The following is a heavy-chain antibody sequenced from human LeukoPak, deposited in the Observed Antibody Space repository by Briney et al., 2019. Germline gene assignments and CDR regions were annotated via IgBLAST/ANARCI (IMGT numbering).Heavy chain of an antibody. CDR2: INPNSGGT. CDR3: ARAVRWSGYYRRKKDYFDY. J-gene: IGHJ4*02. CDR1: GHTFTGYY. D-gene: IGHD3-3*01. V-gene: IGHV1-2*02. Sequence: ASVKVSCKASGHTFTGYYMHWVRQAPGQGLEWMGWINPNSGGTNYAQKFQGRVTMTRNTSISTAYMELSSLRSEDTAVYYCARAVRWSGYYRRKKDYFDYWGQGTLVTVSS.